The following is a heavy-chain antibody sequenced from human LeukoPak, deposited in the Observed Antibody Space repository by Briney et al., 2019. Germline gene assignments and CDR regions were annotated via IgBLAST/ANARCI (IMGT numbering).Heavy chain of an antibody. D-gene: IGHD3-3*01. Sequence: SETLSLTCTLSGGSIDPYYWSWLRQSPGKGLEWIGYIHYSGDTTYNPSLESRVSISIDTSKNQFSLRLTSVTPADTAVYYCARGGGGITIFGVPSFEYWGQGTLVTVSS. CDR1: GGSIDPYY. CDR3: ARGGGGITIFGVPSFEY. J-gene: IGHJ4*02. V-gene: IGHV4-59*01. CDR2: IHYSGDT.